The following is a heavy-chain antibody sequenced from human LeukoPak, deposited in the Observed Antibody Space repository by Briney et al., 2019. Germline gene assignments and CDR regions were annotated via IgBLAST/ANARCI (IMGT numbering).Heavy chain of an antibody. Sequence: SVEVSCKASGGTFSSYAISWVRQAPGQGLEWMGRIIPILGIANYAQKFQGRVTITADESTSTAYMELSSLRSEDTAVYYCSTYYYGSGSQTRGYWGQGTLVTVSS. CDR2: IIPILGIA. CDR3: STYYYGSGSQTRGY. CDR1: GGTFSSYA. V-gene: IGHV1-69*04. J-gene: IGHJ4*02. D-gene: IGHD3-10*01.